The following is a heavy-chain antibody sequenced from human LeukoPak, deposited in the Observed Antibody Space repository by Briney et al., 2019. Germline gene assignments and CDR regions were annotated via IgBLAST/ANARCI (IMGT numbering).Heavy chain of an antibody. V-gene: IGHV4-59*01. Sequence: SETLSLTCSVSGDSISNYYWSWIRQPPGKGLEWIGYIYYSGSTNYNPSLKSRVTISVDTSKNQFSLKLSSVTAADTAVYYCASSPFRGSGYYYGMDAWGQGTTVTVSS. D-gene: IGHD3-10*01. CDR2: IYYSGST. CDR1: GDSISNYY. J-gene: IGHJ6*02. CDR3: ASSPFRGSGYYYGMDA.